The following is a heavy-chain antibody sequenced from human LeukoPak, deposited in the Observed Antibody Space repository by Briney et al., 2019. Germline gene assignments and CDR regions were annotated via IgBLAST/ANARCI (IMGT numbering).Heavy chain of an antibody. CDR2: INSDGSST. Sequence: GGSLRLSCAASGFTFDDYGMSWVRQAPGKGLVWVSRINSDGSSTDYADSVKGRFTISRDNAKNTLYLQMDSLRAEDTAVYYCSRDLEAAADPLDYWGQGTLVTVSS. D-gene: IGHD6-13*01. CDR3: SRDLEAAADPLDY. V-gene: IGHV3-74*01. J-gene: IGHJ4*02. CDR1: GFTFDDYG.